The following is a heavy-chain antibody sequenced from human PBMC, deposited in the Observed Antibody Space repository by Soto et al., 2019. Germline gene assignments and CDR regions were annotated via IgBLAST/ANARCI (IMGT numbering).Heavy chain of an antibody. CDR1: GYTLNNFA. D-gene: IGHD2-15*01. CDR3: AQDLESPFDS. Sequence: QVQPVQSGAEVKKPGASVKVSCRASGYTLNNFAIHRVRQAPGQRLEWMGWINPGKDNTKYSQRFQGRVTLTWDTSASTAYMELSSLRTEDTAVYYCAQDLESPFDSWGQGTLVTVSS. V-gene: IGHV1-3*01. CDR2: INPGKDNT. J-gene: IGHJ4*02.